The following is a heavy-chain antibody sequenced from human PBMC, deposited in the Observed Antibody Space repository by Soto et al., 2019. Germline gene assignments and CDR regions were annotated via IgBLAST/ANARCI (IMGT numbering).Heavy chain of an antibody. D-gene: IGHD2-15*01. J-gene: IGHJ6*02. V-gene: IGHV4-30-4*01. CDR2: INYSGST. CDR3: ASLRIRGGSCYSAPQPHYGMDV. CDR1: GGSISSGDYY. Sequence: SETLSLTCTVSGGSISSGDYYWSWIRQPPGKGLEWIGYINYSGSTYYNPSLKSRVTISVDTSKNQFSLKLSSVTAADTAVYYCASLRIRGGSCYSAPQPHYGMDVWGQGTTVTVSS.